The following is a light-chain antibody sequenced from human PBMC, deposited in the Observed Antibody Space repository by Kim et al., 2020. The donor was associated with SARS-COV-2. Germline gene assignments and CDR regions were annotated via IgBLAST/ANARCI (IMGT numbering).Light chain of an antibody. CDR1: SNNVGNQG. V-gene: IGLV10-54*01. Sequence: QAGLTQPPSVSKGLRQPATLTCTGNSNNVGNQGAAWLQQHQGHPPKLLSYRNNKRPSGISERLSASRSGNTASLTITGLQPEDEADYYCSAWDSSLSAWVFGGGTQLTVL. CDR3: SAWDSSLSAWV. J-gene: IGLJ3*02. CDR2: RNN.